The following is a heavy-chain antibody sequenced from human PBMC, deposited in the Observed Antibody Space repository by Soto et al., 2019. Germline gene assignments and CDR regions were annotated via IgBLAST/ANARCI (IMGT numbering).Heavy chain of an antibody. Sequence: ASVKVSCKASGYTFTSYGISWVRQAPGQGLEWMGWISAYNGNTNYAQKLQGRVTMTTDTSTSTAYMELRSLRSDDTAVYYCARDEGMVNPKGPPRYWGQGTLVTVSS. CDR3: ARDEGMVNPKGPPRY. CDR1: GYTFTSYG. CDR2: ISAYNGNT. D-gene: IGHD2-8*01. J-gene: IGHJ4*02. V-gene: IGHV1-18*01.